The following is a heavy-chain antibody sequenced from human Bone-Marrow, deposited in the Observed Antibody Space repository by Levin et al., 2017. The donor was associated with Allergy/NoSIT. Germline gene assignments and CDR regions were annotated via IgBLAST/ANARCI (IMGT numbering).Heavy chain of an antibody. V-gene: IGHV4-34*01. D-gene: IGHD2-2*01. J-gene: IGHJ5*02. CDR2: INHSGST. Sequence: PSETLSLTCAVYGGSFSGYYWSWIRQPPGKGLEWIGEINHSGSTNYNPSLKSRVTISVDTSKNQFSLKLSSVTAADTAVYYCARGYGTSCYLPNNWFDPWGQGTLVTVSS. CDR1: GGSFSGYY. CDR3: ARGYGTSCYLPNNWFDP.